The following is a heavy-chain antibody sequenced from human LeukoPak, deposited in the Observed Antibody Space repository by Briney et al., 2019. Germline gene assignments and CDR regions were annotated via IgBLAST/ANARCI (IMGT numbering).Heavy chain of an antibody. J-gene: IGHJ4*02. CDR3: AREGHYGSGSYPV. CDR2: ISAYNGNT. CDR1: GYNFTTFY. Sequence: GASVKVSCKASGYNFTTFYMHWLRQAPGQGLEWMGWISAYNGNTDYAQKLQDRVTMTTDTSTSTVYMELRSLRSDDTAVYYCAREGHYGSGSYPVWGQGTLVTVSS. D-gene: IGHD3-10*01. V-gene: IGHV1-18*04.